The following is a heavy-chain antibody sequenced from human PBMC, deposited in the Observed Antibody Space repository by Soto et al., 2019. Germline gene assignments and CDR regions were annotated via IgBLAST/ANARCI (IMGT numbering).Heavy chain of an antibody. CDR1: GFTFSSYG. CDR3: AKDQEMATITYSLYYYYYGMDV. J-gene: IGHJ6*02. CDR2: ISYDGSNK. D-gene: IGHD5-12*01. Sequence: GGSLRLSCAASGFTFSSYGMHWVRQAPGKGLEWVAVISYDGSNKYYADSVKGRFTISRDNSKNTLYLQMNSLRAEDTAVYYCAKDQEMATITYSLYYYYYGMDVWGQGTTVTVSS. V-gene: IGHV3-30*18.